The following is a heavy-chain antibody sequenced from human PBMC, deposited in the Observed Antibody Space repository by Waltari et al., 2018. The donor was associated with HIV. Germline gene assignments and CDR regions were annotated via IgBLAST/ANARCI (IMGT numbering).Heavy chain of an antibody. D-gene: IGHD3-3*01. CDR2: IKQDGSEK. Sequence: EVQLVESGGGLVQHGGSLRLSCAASGFTFRSYWMSWVRQDPGKGLEWVANIKQDGSEKYYVDSVKGRFTISRDNAKNSLYLQMNSLRAEDTAVYYCARITIFGVVNDYGMDVWGQGTTVTVSS. J-gene: IGHJ6*02. CDR3: ARITIFGVVNDYGMDV. CDR1: GFTFRSYW. V-gene: IGHV3-7*01.